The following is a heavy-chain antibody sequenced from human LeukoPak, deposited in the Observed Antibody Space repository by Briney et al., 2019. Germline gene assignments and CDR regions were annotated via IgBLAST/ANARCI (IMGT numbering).Heavy chain of an antibody. V-gene: IGHV4-59*01. Sequence: SETLSLTCTVSGGSMNNYYWTWIRQPPGKGLEWVGHIHYSGSTNYNPSLKSRVTISVDTSKNQFPLKLSSVTAADTAVYYCARLRAYDYGDYYYYGMDVWGQGTTVTVSS. CDR2: IHYSGST. D-gene: IGHD4-17*01. CDR1: GGSMNNYY. CDR3: ARLRAYDYGDYYYYGMDV. J-gene: IGHJ6*02.